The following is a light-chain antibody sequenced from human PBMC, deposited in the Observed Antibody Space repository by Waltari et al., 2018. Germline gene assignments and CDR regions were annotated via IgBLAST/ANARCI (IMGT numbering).Light chain of an antibody. CDR3: GAWDSSLSTWV. Sequence: QSVLTQPPSVSAAPGQRVTISCSGSSFSCSGTRCNIGNNYISWYQQLPGTAPKLLIYDNTNRPSGISDRFSGSKSGTSATLGITGLQTGDEADYYCGAWDSSLSTWVFGGGTKLTVL. CDR1: RCNIGNNY. J-gene: IGLJ3*02. CDR2: DNT. V-gene: IGLV1-51*01.